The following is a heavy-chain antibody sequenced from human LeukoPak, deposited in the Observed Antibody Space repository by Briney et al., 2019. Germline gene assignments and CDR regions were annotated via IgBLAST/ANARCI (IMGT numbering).Heavy chain of an antibody. Sequence: SQTLSLTCTVSGGSISSGSYYWSWIRQPAGKGLEWIGRIYTSGSTIYNPSLKSRVTISVDTSKNQFSLKLSSVTAADTAVYYCARAGNAVAGTVFDYWGQGTLVTASS. J-gene: IGHJ4*02. D-gene: IGHD6-19*01. CDR1: GGSISSGSYY. CDR2: IYTSGST. V-gene: IGHV4-61*02. CDR3: ARAGNAVAGTVFDY.